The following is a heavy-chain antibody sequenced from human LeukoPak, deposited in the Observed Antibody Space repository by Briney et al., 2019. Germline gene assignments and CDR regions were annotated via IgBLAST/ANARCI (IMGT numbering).Heavy chain of an antibody. CDR1: GYSFTSYW. J-gene: IGHJ5*02. CDR2: IYPGDSDT. Sequence: GESLKISCNGSGYSFTSYWIGWVRQMPGKGLEWMGIIYPGDSDTRYSPSFQGQVTISADKSVSTAYLQWSSLKASDTAMYYCARTKYSSGWTRSNWFDPWGQGTLVTVSS. V-gene: IGHV5-51*01. D-gene: IGHD6-19*01. CDR3: ARTKYSSGWTRSNWFDP.